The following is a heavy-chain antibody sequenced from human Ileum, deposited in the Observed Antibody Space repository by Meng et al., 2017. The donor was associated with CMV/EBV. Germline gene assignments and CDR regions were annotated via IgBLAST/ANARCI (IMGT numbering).Heavy chain of an antibody. Sequence: SGFSFDTYAMSWVRQAPGKGLEWVSGIRDSVFHSNDADSVKGRFTVSRDNSKNMLYLQMDSLRAEDTAVYYCAKHRGESYYHSGIDSWGQGTLVTVSS. J-gene: IGHJ4*02. CDR1: GFSFDTYA. CDR3: AKHRGESYYHSGIDS. CDR2: IRDSVFHS. V-gene: IGHV3-23*01. D-gene: IGHD3-10*01.